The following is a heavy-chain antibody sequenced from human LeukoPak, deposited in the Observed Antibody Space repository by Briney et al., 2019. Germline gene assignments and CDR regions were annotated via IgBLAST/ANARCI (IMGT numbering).Heavy chain of an antibody. CDR1: GFTFSDYY. J-gene: IGHJ4*02. V-gene: IGHV3-11*01. CDR2: MSSSGRTI. D-gene: IGHD5-18*01. Sequence: GGSLRLSCAASGFTFSDYYMSWIRQTPGKGLEWVSYMSSSGRTIYYADSVKGRFTISRDNAKNSLYLQMNSLRAEDTAVYYCAREGAGYSYGPPFDYWGQGTLVTVSS. CDR3: AREGAGYSYGPPFDY.